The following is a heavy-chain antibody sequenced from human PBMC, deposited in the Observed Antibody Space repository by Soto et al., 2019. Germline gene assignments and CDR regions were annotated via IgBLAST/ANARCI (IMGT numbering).Heavy chain of an antibody. CDR3: ARNFPWFASHLGGWFET. V-gene: IGHV4-4*07. J-gene: IGHJ5*02. D-gene: IGHD3-10*01. Sequence: PSETLSLTCTVSGGSISSYYWSCIRQPAGKGLEWIGRIYTSGSNNYNPSLKSRVTMSVDTSKNQFSLKLSSVTAADTAVYYCARNFPWFASHLGGWFETWGQGTMVTVSS. CDR2: IYTSGSN. CDR1: GGSISSYY.